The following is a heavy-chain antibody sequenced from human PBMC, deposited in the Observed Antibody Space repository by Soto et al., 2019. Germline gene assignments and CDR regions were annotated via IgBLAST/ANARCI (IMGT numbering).Heavy chain of an antibody. D-gene: IGHD6-19*01. CDR2: ISSTSSTI. J-gene: IGHJ4*02. Sequence: GVLRLSCAASGFTFNDYYMSWIRQTPGKGLEWISYISSTSSTIYYADSVRGRFTISRDNAKNSLYLQMNSLRAEDTAVYYCARDLRGIVMAYFDYWGQGTLVTVAS. V-gene: IGHV3-11*01. CDR3: ARDLRGIVMAYFDY. CDR1: GFTFNDYY.